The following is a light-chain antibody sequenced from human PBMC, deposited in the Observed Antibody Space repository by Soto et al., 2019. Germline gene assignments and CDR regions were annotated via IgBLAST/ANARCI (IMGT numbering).Light chain of an antibody. CDR1: QSVSAY. Sequence: EIVMTQFPATLSVSPGERVTLSCRASQSVSAYLAWYLQKPGQAPRLLIYGASTRATGIPARFSGSGSGTEFTLTISSLQSEDSAVYHCQQYSDWPLVTFGGGTKVEI. J-gene: IGKJ4*01. CDR3: QQYSDWPLVT. V-gene: IGKV3-15*01. CDR2: GAS.